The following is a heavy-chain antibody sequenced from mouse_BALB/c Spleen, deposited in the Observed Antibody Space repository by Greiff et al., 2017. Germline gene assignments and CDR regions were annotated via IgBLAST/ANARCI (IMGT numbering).Heavy chain of an antibody. CDR2: INPSTGYT. D-gene: IGHD2-2*01. J-gene: IGHJ2*01. V-gene: IGHV1-7*01. Sequence: QVQLQQPGAELVKPGASVKLSCKASGYTFTSYWMHWVKQRPGQGLEWIGYINPSTGYTEYNQKFKDKATLTADKSSSTAYMQLSSLTSEDSAVYYCARGDYYGYDDYWGQGTTLTVSS. CDR1: GYTFTSYW. CDR3: ARGDYYGYDDY.